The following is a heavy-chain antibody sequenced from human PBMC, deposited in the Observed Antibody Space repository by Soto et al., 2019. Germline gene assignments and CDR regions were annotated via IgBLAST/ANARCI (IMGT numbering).Heavy chain of an antibody. V-gene: IGHV1-69*02. CDR3: ATAIGDQNAFDN. CDR1: GGTFNSYT. Sequence: QVQLVQSGPELKKPGSSVRVSCRASGGTFNSYTITWVRQSPGQGLEWLGRIIATLDLTNSAQNFQGRVTITGDQSTSTAYMELTSLRSAHTAVYYCATAIGDQNAFDNWGQGTVVTVSS. CDR2: IIATLDLT. J-gene: IGHJ3*02. D-gene: IGHD2-2*01.